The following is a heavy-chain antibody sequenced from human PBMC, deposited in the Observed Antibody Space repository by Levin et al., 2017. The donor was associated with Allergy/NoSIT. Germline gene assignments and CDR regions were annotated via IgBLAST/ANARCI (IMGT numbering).Heavy chain of an antibody. J-gene: IGHJ4*02. V-gene: IGHV4-39*01. Sequence: TSSETLSLTCTVSGGSISSSSYYWGWIRQPPGKGLEWIGSIYYSGSTYYNPSLKSRVTISVDTSKNQFSLKLSSVTAADTAVYYCATRSYCSGGSCYYFDYWGQGTLVTVSS. CDR2: IYYSGST. CDR3: ATRSYCSGGSCYYFDY. D-gene: IGHD2-15*01. CDR1: GGSISSSSYY.